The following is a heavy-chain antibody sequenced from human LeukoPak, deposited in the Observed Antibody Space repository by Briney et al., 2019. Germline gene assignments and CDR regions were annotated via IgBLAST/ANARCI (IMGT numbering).Heavy chain of an antibody. V-gene: IGHV1-8*01. J-gene: IGHJ3*02. Sequence: XXXXXXYTFXXYXINWGRQATGQGREWMGWMNPNSGNTGYAQKFQGRVTMTRNTSISTAYMELSSLRSEDTAVYYCARGRNLDAFDIWGQGTMVTVSS. CDR2: MNPNSGNT. CDR3: ARGRNLDAFDI. CDR1: XYTFXXYX.